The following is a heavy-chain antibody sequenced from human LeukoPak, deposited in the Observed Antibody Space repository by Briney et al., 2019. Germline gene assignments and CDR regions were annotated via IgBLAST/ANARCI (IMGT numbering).Heavy chain of an antibody. Sequence: SETLSLTFTVSGGSISSYYWSWIRQPPGKGLEWIGYIYYSGSTNYNPSLKSRVTISVDTSKNQFSLKLSSVTAADTAVYYCARFVYGSGSYREYGMDVWGQGTTVTVSS. D-gene: IGHD3-10*01. V-gene: IGHV4-59*08. CDR2: IYYSGST. J-gene: IGHJ6*02. CDR3: ARFVYGSGSYREYGMDV. CDR1: GGSISSYY.